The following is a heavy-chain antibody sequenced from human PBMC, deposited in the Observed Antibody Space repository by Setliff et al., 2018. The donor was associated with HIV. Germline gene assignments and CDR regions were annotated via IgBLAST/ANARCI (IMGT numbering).Heavy chain of an antibody. CDR3: AKVTTLPTPDSGTSRAFES. CDR2: ISGSGGST. CDR1: GFTFSNYA. D-gene: IGHD3-10*01. J-gene: IGHJ4*02. Sequence: GGSLRLSCAASGFTFSNYAMSWVRQAPGKGLEWVSGISGSGGSTYYADSVKGRFTISRDNSKNTLYLQMKSLRADDTAVYYCAKVTTLPTPDSGTSRAFESWGQGTLVTVSS. V-gene: IGHV3-23*01.